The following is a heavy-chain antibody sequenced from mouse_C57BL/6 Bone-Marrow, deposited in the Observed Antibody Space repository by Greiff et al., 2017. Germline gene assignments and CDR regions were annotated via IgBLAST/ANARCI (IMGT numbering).Heavy chain of an antibody. J-gene: IGHJ2*01. CDR2: ISNLAYSI. Sequence: DVTLVESGGGLVQPGGSLKLSCAASGFTFRDYGMAWVRQAPRKGPELVAFISNLAYSIYYADTVTGRFTISRENAKNTLYLEMSSLRSEDTAMYYCARHGSYIDYWGQGTTLTVSS. CDR3: ARHGSYIDY. CDR1: GFTFRDYG. V-gene: IGHV5-15*01.